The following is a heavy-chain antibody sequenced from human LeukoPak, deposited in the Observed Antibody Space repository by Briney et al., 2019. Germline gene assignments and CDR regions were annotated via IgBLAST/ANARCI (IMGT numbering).Heavy chain of an antibody. CDR1: GGSISSYY. CDR3: ARGPSDYGDYEFDY. V-gene: IGHV4-59*01. Sequence: PSETLSLTCTVSGGSISSYYWSWIRQPPGKGLEWIGYIYYSGSTNYNPSPKSRVTISVDTSKNQFSLKLSSVTAADTAVYYCARGPSDYGDYEFDYWGQGTLVTVSS. CDR2: IYYSGST. J-gene: IGHJ4*02. D-gene: IGHD4-17*01.